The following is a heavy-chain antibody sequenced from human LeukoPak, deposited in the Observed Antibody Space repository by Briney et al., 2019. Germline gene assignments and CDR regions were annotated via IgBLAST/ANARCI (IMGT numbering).Heavy chain of an antibody. CDR2: ISYDGSNK. D-gene: IGHD2-15*01. CDR1: GFTFTNYA. V-gene: IGHV3-30*04. CDR3: ARGEVVAATYFDY. J-gene: IGHJ4*02. Sequence: GGSLRLSCAASGFTFTNYAMSWVRQAPGKGLEWVAVISYDGSNKYYADSVKGRFTISRDNSKNTLYLQMNSLRAEDTAVYYCARGEVVAATYFDYWGQGTLVTVSS.